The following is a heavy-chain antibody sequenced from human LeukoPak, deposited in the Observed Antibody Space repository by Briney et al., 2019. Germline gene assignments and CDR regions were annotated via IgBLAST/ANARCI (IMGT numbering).Heavy chain of an antibody. Sequence: GTSLRLSCAASGFTFSSFAMHWVRQAPGRGLEWVAMIRYDGNNKYYAGSVKGRFTISRDNAKNTLYLQMNSLRAEDTAIYYCATSRTFDYWGQGTLATVSS. J-gene: IGHJ4*02. CDR3: ATSRTFDY. D-gene: IGHD2-2*01. CDR2: IRYDGNNK. V-gene: IGHV3-33*03. CDR1: GFTFSSFA.